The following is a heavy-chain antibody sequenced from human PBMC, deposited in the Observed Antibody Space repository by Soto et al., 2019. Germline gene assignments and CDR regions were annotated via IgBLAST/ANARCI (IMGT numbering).Heavy chain of an antibody. D-gene: IGHD6-13*01. CDR1: GFIFSDYT. CDR2: ISSSSSYI. J-gene: IGHJ4*02. V-gene: IGHV3-21*01. Sequence: VGSLRLSCVASGFIFSDYTMNWVRQAPGKGLEWVSLISSSSSYIYYADSVKGRFTVSRDNAKNSLFLQMNSLRAEDAAVYYCARVGHTTRIVAPGTGGDHWGQGTLVTVSS. CDR3: ARVGHTTRIVAPGTGGDH.